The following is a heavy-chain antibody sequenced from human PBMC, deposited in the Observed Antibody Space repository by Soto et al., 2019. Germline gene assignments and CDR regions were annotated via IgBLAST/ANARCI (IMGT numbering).Heavy chain of an antibody. Sequence: QVQLVQSGADVKKPGSSVKVSCQASGVTFSSETLGWVRQAPGQGLEWVGGIIPLFGTAGYARKFQGRVTITADESTSTVYMELSSLRSDDTAVYFCATELGENPASPFDAWGQGTLVTVSS. V-gene: IGHV1-69*01. CDR1: GVTFSSET. J-gene: IGHJ4*02. CDR2: IIPLFGTA. D-gene: IGHD3-10*01. CDR3: ATELGENPASPFDA.